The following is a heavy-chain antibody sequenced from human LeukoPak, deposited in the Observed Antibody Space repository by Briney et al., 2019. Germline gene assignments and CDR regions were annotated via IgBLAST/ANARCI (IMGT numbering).Heavy chain of an antibody. CDR2: ISTSSSYI. CDR1: GFTFKTYS. D-gene: IGHD2-8*01. J-gene: IGHJ4*02. CDR3: TKGMAHGY. V-gene: IGHV3-21*04. Sequence: GGSLRLSCAASGFTFKTYSMNWVRQAPGKGLEWVSSISTSSSYIYYADSLKGRFTISRDNAKNSLYLQMNSLRGEDTALYYCTKGMAHGYWGQGTLVTVSS.